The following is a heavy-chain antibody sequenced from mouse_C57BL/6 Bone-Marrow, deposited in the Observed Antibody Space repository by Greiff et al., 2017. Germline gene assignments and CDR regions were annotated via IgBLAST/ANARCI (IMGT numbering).Heavy chain of an antibody. CDR2: IYPGDGST. CDR3: ARIHYYGSSSFAY. V-gene: IGHV1-78*01. Sequence: VQLQQSDAELVKPGASVKISCKVSGYTFTDHTIHWMKQRPEQGLEWIGYIYPGDGSTKYNEKFKGKATLTADKSSSTAYMQLNSLTSEDSAVYFCARIHYYGSSSFAYWGQGTLVTVSA. CDR1: GYTFTDHT. D-gene: IGHD1-1*01. J-gene: IGHJ3*01.